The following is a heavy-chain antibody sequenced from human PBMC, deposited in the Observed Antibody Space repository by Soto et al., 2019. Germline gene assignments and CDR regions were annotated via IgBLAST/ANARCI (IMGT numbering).Heavy chain of an antibody. CDR1: GFTLDDYA. V-gene: IGHV3-9*01. J-gene: IGHJ1*01. CDR2: IKWNSGSI. CDR3: VKDESINWYSGHFRH. D-gene: IGHD6-13*01. Sequence: GCSLRLSFAASGFTLDDYAMHLFLQGPVKCLEWVSGIKWNSGSIGYGDSVKGRFAISRDNAKNSLHLQMNSLSAEDTAFYYCVKDESINWYSGHFRHWGQGTLVTVSS.